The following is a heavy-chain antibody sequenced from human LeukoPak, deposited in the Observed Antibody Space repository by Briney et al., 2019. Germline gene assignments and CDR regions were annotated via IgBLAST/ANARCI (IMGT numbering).Heavy chain of an antibody. Sequence: SQTLSLTCAISGDSVSSYTVAWNWIRQSPSRGLEWLGRTYYRSKWYNDYAVSVKSRITINPDTSKNQFSLQLNSVTPEDTAVYYCARVLGPYISGDPRSDAFDIWGQGTMVTVSS. V-gene: IGHV6-1*01. CDR2: TYYRSKWYN. J-gene: IGHJ3*02. D-gene: IGHD6-19*01. CDR3: ARVLGPYISGDPRSDAFDI. CDR1: GDSVSSYTVA.